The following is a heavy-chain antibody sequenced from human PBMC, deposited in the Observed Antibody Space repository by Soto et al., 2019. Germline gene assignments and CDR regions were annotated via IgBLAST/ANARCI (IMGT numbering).Heavy chain of an antibody. CDR2: VSDTGTS. D-gene: IGHD4-17*01. CDR1: GGSMSKFY. J-gene: IGHJ5*02. V-gene: IGHV4-4*07. CDR3: VRDGSKTLRDCFDP. Sequence: QVQVQESGPGLVKPSETLSLTCSVSGGSMSKFYWSWIRKTAGKGLEGLGRVSDTGTSDYNPSLRSRIAMSVDISKKTFSLRLRSVTAADTGVYYCVRDGSKTLRDCFDPWGQGILVTVSS.